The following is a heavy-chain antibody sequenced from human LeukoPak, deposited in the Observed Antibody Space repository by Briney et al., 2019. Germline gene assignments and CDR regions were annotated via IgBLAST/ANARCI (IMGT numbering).Heavy chain of an antibody. D-gene: IGHD5-12*01. CDR3: ATSPTSDTPGY. Sequence: ASVKVSCKASGGTFSTYAISWMRQAPGQGLEWMGGIIPILATANYAQKFQGRVTITADESTSTAYMELSSMRSEDTAVYYCATSPTSDTPGYWGQGTLVTVSS. V-gene: IGHV1-69*13. J-gene: IGHJ4*02. CDR1: GGTFSTYA. CDR2: IIPILATA.